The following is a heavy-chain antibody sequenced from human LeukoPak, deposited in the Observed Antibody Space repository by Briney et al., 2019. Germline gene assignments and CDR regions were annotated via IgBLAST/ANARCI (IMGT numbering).Heavy chain of an antibody. CDR2: IYHSGST. CDR3: ARGPSPDYYDSSGPPPIFDY. D-gene: IGHD3-22*01. Sequence: SQTLSLTCAVSGGSISSGGYSWSWIRQPPGKGLEWIGYIYHSGSTYYNPSLKGRVTISVDRSKNQFSLKLSSVTAADTAVYYCARGPSPDYYDSSGPPPIFDYWGQGTLVTVSS. J-gene: IGHJ4*02. CDR1: GGSISSGGYS. V-gene: IGHV4-30-2*01.